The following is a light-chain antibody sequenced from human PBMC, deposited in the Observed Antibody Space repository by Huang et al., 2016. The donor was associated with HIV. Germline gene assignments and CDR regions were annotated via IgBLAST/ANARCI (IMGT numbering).Light chain of an antibody. V-gene: IGKV1-39*01. CDR2: AAS. CDR1: QSISNS. Sequence: DIQMTQSPSSLSASIGDRVTITCRASQSISNSLNWYQPKPGKAPKLLIYAASSVQSGVPSRFSGSGSGTDFTLTSSSLQPEDCATYDCQQSYSSSWTFGHGTKVEIK. J-gene: IGKJ1*01. CDR3: QQSYSSSWT.